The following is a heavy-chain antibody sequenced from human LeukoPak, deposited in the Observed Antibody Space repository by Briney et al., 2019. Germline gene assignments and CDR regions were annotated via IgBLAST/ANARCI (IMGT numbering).Heavy chain of an antibody. D-gene: IGHD2-15*01. CDR1: GDSISNYY. Sequence: SETLSLTCTVSGDSISNYYWSWVRQSPGKGLEWIGYIYYSGSTNYNPSLKSRVTISVDTSKNQFSLKLSSVTAADTAVYYCARETCSGGSCFQFDFWGQGTLVTVSS. V-gene: IGHV4-59*01. CDR2: IYYSGST. CDR3: ARETCSGGSCFQFDF. J-gene: IGHJ4*02.